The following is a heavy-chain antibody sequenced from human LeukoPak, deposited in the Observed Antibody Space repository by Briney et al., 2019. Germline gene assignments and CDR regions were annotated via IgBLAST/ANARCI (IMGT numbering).Heavy chain of an antibody. CDR3: ARDLDGYNLGPRDAFDI. V-gene: IGHV1-2*02. CDR1: GYTFTGYY. CDR2: INPNSGGT. Sequence: ASVKVSCKASGYTFTGYYMHWVRQAPGQGLEWMGWINPNSGGTNYAQKFQGRVTMTRDTSISTAYMELSRLRSDDTAVYYCARDLDGYNLGPRDAFDIWGQGTMVTVSS. J-gene: IGHJ3*02. D-gene: IGHD5-24*01.